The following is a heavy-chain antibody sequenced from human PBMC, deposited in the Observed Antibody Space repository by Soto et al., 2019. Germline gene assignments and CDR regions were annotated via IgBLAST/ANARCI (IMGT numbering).Heavy chain of an antibody. V-gene: IGHV3-7*04. CDR3: ARGGGNFDR. Sequence: EVQLVESGGDLVQPGGSLRLTCAASGFTLRGAWMSWVRQAPGIGLEWVANINQDGSDKNYVTSVKGRFTISRDNAKNEGYLQMNSLRAEDQAVYYCARGGGNFDRWGQGTLVTVSS. CDR2: INQDGSDK. J-gene: IGHJ4*02. D-gene: IGHD3-16*01. CDR1: GFTLRGAW.